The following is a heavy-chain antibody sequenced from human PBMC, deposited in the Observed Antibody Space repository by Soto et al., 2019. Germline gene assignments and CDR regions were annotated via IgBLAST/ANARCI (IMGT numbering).Heavy chain of an antibody. V-gene: IGHV1-8*01. CDR1: GYTFTSYD. Sequence: QVQLVQSGAEVKKPGASVQVSCKASGYTFTSYDINWVRQATGQGLERMGWMNPNSGNTGSAQKFQGRVTMTTNTSISIAYMELSSLRSEDTGVYYCARDGRFNSCYYHDSVDIWGQGTMVAVSS. D-gene: IGHD2-15*01. CDR2: MNPNSGNT. J-gene: IGHJ3*02. CDR3: ARDGRFNSCYYHDSVDI.